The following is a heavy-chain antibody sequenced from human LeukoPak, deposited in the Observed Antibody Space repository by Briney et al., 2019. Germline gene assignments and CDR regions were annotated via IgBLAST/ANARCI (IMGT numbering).Heavy chain of an antibody. CDR2: IYPSGNT. D-gene: IGHD3-10*01. J-gene: IGHJ4*02. Sequence: SETLSLTCAVSGYSISSDYSWGWIRQPPGKGLGWIGSIYPSGNTYYNPSLKSRVTISVVTSKNQFSLKLSSVTAADTAVYYCARWASGGSADFDYWGQGTLVTVSS. CDR1: GYSISSDYS. V-gene: IGHV4-38-2*01. CDR3: ARWASGGSADFDY.